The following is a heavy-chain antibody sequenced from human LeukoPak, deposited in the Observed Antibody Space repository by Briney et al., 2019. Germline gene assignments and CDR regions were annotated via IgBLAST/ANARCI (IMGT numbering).Heavy chain of an antibody. CDR1: GGSFSGYY. J-gene: IGHJ1*01. CDR2: INHSGST. CDR3: ARGGNYYDSSGYYRRWYFQH. V-gene: IGHV4-34*01. Sequence: SETLSLTCAVSGGSFSGYYWSWIRQPPGKGLEWIGEINHSGSTNYNPSLKRRVTISVDTSKNQFSLKLSSVTAADTAVYYCARGGNYYDSSGYYRRWYFQHWGQGTLVTVSS. D-gene: IGHD3-22*01.